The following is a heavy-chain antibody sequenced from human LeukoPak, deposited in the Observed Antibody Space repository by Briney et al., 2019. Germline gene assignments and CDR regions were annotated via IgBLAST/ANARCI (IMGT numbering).Heavy chain of an antibody. J-gene: IGHJ3*02. CDR2: INACNGDT. CDR1: GYIFTNYA. D-gene: IGHD3-10*01. CDR3: ARDFISYYGEYTSSGDAFDI. Sequence: ASVKVSCKASGYIFTNYAMHWVRQALGQRLEWMGRINACNGDTKHSQKFQGRVTITRDTSASTAYMELSSLRSDDTAVYYCARDFISYYGEYTSSGDAFDIWGQGTMVTVSS. V-gene: IGHV1-3*01.